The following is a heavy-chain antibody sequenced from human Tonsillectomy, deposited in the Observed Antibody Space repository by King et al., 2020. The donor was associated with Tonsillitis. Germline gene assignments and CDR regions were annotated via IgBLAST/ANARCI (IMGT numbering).Heavy chain of an antibody. Sequence: VQLQQWGAGLLRPSETLSLTCAVYGGSFSGYYWTWIRQPPGKGLEWIGEINHSGTTRYTPSLKSRVTISVDTSKNQFSLNLTSVTAADTAVYYCARGRYSRSPYYPYYMDVWGPGTTVTVSS. CDR2: INHSGTT. CDR1: GGSFSGYY. J-gene: IGHJ6*03. D-gene: IGHD6-6*01. CDR3: ARGRYSRSPYYPYYMDV. V-gene: IGHV4-34*01.